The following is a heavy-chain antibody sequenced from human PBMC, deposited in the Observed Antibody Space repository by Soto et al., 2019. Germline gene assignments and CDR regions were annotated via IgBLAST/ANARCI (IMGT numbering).Heavy chain of an antibody. Sequence: ASVKVSCKASGYSFTGYSMHWVRQAPGQGLEWMGWIDAKNGTTNYAQKFQGWVTMIRDTSISTAYMELRSLKSDDTAVYSCASLDIVLMVYATWGQGTLVTVSS. J-gene: IGHJ4*01. CDR1: GYSFTGYS. CDR3: ASLDIVLMVYAT. CDR2: IDAKNGTT. V-gene: IGHV1-2*04. D-gene: IGHD2-8*01.